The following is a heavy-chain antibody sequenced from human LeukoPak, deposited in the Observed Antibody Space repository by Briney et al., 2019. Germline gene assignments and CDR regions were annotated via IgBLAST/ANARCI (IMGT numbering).Heavy chain of an antibody. J-gene: IGHJ4*02. D-gene: IGHD4-17*01. Sequence: PGGSLRLSCAASDFTVSNNYMSWGRQAPGRGLEWVSLIYSGGGTYYADSVKGRFTISRDNSKNTLYLQMTSLRAEDTAVYYCARWTTLHFDYWGQGTLVTVSS. V-gene: IGHV3-53*01. CDR3: ARWTTLHFDY. CDR2: IYSGGGT. CDR1: DFTVSNNY.